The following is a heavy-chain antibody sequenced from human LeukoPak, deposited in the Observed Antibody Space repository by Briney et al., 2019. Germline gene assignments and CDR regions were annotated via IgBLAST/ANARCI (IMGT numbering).Heavy chain of an antibody. CDR2: INSDGSSI. V-gene: IGHV3-74*01. CDR3: ARDAVDTANAV. Sequence: GGSLRLSCAASGFTFSSHWMHWVRQAPGKGLVWVSRINSDGSSISYADSVKGRFTISRDNAKNTLYLQMNSLRAEDTAVYYCARDAVDTANAVWGQGTTVTVSS. J-gene: IGHJ6*02. CDR1: GFTFSSHW. D-gene: IGHD5-18*01.